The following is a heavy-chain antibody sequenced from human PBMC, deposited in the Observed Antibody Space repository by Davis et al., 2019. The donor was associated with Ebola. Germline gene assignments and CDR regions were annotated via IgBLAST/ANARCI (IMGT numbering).Heavy chain of an antibody. CDR2: ISAYNGNT. CDR1: GYTFTSYG. V-gene: IGHV1-18*01. J-gene: IGHJ3*02. CDR3: ARARITYYYDSSGSDAFDI. D-gene: IGHD3-22*01. Sequence: ASVKVSCKASGYTFTSYGISWVRQAPGQGLEWMGWISAYNGNTNYAQKLQGRVTMTTDTSTSTAYMELRSLRSDDTAVYYCARARITYYYDSSGSDAFDIWGQGTMVTISS.